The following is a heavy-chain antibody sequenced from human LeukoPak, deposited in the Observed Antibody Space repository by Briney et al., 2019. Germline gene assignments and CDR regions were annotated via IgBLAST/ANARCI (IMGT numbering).Heavy chain of an antibody. J-gene: IGHJ3*02. CDR2: ISSSSSYI. CDR1: GFTFCSYS. Sequence: PGGSLRLSCAASGFTFCSYSMNWVRQAPGKGLEWVSSISSSSSYIYYADSVKGRFTISRDNAKNSLYLQMNSLRAEDTAVYYCARVGQGSGSYYNPDAFDIWGQGTMVTVSS. V-gene: IGHV3-21*01. D-gene: IGHD3-10*01. CDR3: ARVGQGSGSYYNPDAFDI.